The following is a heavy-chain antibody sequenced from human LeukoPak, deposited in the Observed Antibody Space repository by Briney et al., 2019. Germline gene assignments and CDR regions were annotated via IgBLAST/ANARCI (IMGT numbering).Heavy chain of an antibody. CDR1: GYTFTSYY. CDR3: AREGEMATITHWFDP. V-gene: IGHV7-4-1*02. J-gene: IGHJ5*02. Sequence: GASVKVSCKASGYTFTSYYMHWVRQAPGQGLEWMGWINTNTGNPTYAQGFTGRFVFSLDTSVSTAYLQISSLKAEDTAVYYCAREGEMATITHWFDPWGQGTLVTVSS. CDR2: INTNTGNP. D-gene: IGHD5-24*01.